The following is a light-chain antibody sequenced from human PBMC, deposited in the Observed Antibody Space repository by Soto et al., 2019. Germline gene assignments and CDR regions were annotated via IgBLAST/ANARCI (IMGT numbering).Light chain of an antibody. V-gene: IGKV1-39*01. CDR2: DTS. CDR1: QTITHY. J-gene: IGKJ1*01. CDR3: QQSYNIPRT. Sequence: DIQMTQSPSFLSASVGATVTITCRANQTITHYLNWYQQKPGRAPDLLIYDTSSLQSGVPSRFSGRGSGTEFTLTISGLQVADFATYYCQQSYNIPRTFGQGTKVEI.